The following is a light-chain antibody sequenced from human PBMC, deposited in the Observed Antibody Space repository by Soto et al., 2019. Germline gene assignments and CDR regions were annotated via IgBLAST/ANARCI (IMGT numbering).Light chain of an antibody. J-gene: IGKJ1*01. Sequence: IVLTQSPGTLALSPGGRETLSCRASQSVSSSYLAWYHQKPGQAPRLLIYGASSRATGIPARFTGSGSGTEFILTISSLQSEDFAVYYCQQYDIWPPTFGQATKVDIK. V-gene: IGKV3-20*01. CDR1: QSVSSSY. CDR2: GAS. CDR3: QQYDIWPPT.